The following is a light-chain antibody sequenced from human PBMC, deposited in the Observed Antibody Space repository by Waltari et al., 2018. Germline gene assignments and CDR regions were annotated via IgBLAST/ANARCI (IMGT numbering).Light chain of an antibody. CDR2: AAS. CDR1: QDSSDY. Sequence: DIQMTHSPSSLSASVGDGVTITCRSSQDSSDYLAWYQQKPGKPPSLLIYAASTLDSGVPSRFSGSRSGTDFILTISSLRSDDVATYYCQKYDGAPWTFGQGTTVELK. CDR3: QKYDGAPWT. V-gene: IGKV1-27*01. J-gene: IGKJ1*01.